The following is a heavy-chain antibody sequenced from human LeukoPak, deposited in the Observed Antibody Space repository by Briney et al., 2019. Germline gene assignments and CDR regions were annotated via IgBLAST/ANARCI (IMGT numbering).Heavy chain of an antibody. CDR2: INSDGSST. Sequence: GGSLRLSCAASGFTFDDYGMSWVRQAPGKGLVWVSRINSDGSSTSYADSVKGRFTISRDNAKNTLYLQMNSLRAEDAAVYYCAKAPVTSCRGAFCYPFDYWGQGTLVTVSS. CDR1: GFTFDDYG. V-gene: IGHV3-74*01. D-gene: IGHD2-15*01. J-gene: IGHJ4*02. CDR3: AKAPVTSCRGAFCYPFDY.